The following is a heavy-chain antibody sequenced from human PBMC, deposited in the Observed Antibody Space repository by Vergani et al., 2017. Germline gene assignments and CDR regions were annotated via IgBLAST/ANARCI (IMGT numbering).Heavy chain of an antibody. CDR1: GGTFSSYA. V-gene: IGHV1-69*13. CDR3: ARDRYNWIGVGGFDP. D-gene: IGHD1-20*01. J-gene: IGHJ5*02. CDR2: IIPIFGTA. Sequence: QVQLVQSGAEVKKPGSSVKVSCKASGGTFSSYAISWVRQAPGQGREWMGRIIPIFGTANYAQKFQGRVTITADESTSTAYMELSSLGSEDTAVYCCARDRYNWIGVGGFDPWGQGTLVTVSS.